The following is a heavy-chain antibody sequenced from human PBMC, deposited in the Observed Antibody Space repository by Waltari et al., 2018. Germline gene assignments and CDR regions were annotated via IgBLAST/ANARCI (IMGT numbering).Heavy chain of an antibody. Sequence: QMQLQQWGAGLLKPSETLSLTCAVPGESVIGYSGNWIRQPPGRGLEWTGEIHHSGSINYNPSLESRITISQDMSKNQFSLKLTSVTAADTAVYYCVRGKMYSRPYFDYWGQGTLVTVSS. CDR1: GESVIGYS. D-gene: IGHD6-13*01. V-gene: IGHV4-34*01. J-gene: IGHJ4*02. CDR3: VRGKMYSRPYFDY. CDR2: IHHSGSI.